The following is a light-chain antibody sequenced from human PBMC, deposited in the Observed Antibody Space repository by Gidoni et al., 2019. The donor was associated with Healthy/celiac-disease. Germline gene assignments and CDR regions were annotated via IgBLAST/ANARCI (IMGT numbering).Light chain of an antibody. J-gene: IGKJ1*01. CDR1: QSISSW. CDR3: QQYNSYSRT. Sequence: DIQMTQSPSTLSASVGDRVTITCRASQSISSWLAWYQQKPGKAPKLRIYKASSLESGVPSRFSGSGSGTEFTLTISSLQPDDFATYYCQQYNSYSRTFGQXTKVEIK. CDR2: KAS. V-gene: IGKV1-5*03.